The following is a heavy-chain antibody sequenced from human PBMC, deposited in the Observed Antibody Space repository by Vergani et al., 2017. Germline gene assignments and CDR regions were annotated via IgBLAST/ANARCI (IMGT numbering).Heavy chain of an antibody. CDR2: MYPNSGNT. CDR1: GYTFTSYD. J-gene: IGHJ4*02. V-gene: IGHV1-8*01. D-gene: IGHD3-10*01. CDR3: ARGRRGTMVRGGGFDY. Sequence: QVQLVQSGAEVKKPGASVKVSCKASGYTFTSYDINWVRQATGQGLEWMGWMYPNSGNTGYAQKFQGRVTMTRNTSISTAYMELSSLRSEDTAVYYCARGRRGTMVRGGGFDYWGQGTLVTVSS.